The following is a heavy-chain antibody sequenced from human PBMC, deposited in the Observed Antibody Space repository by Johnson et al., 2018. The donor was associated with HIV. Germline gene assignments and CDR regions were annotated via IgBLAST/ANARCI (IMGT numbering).Heavy chain of an antibody. J-gene: IGHJ3*02. CDR1: GFTFSVYY. V-gene: IGHV3-11*04. D-gene: IGHD4-17*01. CDR3: ARDSTPWGGDYVDYAFDI. CDR2: ISSSGSIT. Sequence: VQLVESGGGVVKPGGSLRLSCATSGFTFSVYYMSWIRQAPGKGLECVSSISSSGSITYHADSVRGRFTISRDNAKNALYLQMNSLRAEDTAVYYCARDSTPWGGDYVDYAFDIWGQGTMVTVSS.